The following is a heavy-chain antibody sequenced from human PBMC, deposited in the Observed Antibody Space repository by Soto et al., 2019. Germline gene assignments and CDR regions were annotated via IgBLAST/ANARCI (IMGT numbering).Heavy chain of an antibody. Sequence: PGGSLRLSCAASGFTFSSYSMNWVRQAPGKGLEWVSSISSSSSYIYYADSVKGRFTISRDNAKNSLYLQMNSLRAEDTAVYYCARDHYYDSSGYYQNAFDIWGQGTMVTVSS. V-gene: IGHV3-21*01. D-gene: IGHD3-22*01. CDR2: ISSSSSYI. CDR3: ARDHYYDSSGYYQNAFDI. CDR1: GFTFSSYS. J-gene: IGHJ3*02.